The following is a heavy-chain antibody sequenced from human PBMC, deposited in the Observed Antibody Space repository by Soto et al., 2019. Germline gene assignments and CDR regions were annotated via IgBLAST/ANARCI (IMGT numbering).Heavy chain of an antibody. J-gene: IGHJ4*02. CDR3: ARDLGYETSDGYLDY. V-gene: IGHV3-11*01. CDR1: GFTFSDYY. Sequence: QVQLVASGGGLVKPGGSLRLSCAASGFTFSDYYMSWIRQAPGKGLEWVSYISSSGSSIYYADSVKGRFTISRDNAKTALELQLHSRRAEDTAGYYCARDLGYETSDGYLDYWGQGTLVTVSS. CDR2: ISSSGSSI. D-gene: IGHD2-15*01.